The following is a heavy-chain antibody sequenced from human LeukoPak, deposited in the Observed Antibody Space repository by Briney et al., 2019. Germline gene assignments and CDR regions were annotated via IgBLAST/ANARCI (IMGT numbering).Heavy chain of an antibody. CDR3: ARRFGYCGGDCYSGFDP. J-gene: IGHJ5*02. CDR2: IYPGDSDT. Sequence: GESLKISCKGSGYSFTNYWIGWVRQMPGKGLEWMGIIYPGDSDTRYSPSFQGQVTISADKSISTAYLQWSSLKASDTAMYYCARRFGYCGGDCYSGFDPWGQGTLVTVSS. D-gene: IGHD2-21*02. V-gene: IGHV5-51*01. CDR1: GYSFTNYW.